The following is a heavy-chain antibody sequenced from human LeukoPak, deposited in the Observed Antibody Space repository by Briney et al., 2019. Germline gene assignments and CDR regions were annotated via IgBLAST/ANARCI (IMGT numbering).Heavy chain of an antibody. CDR3: AREVRPMKWYFDL. CDR1: GFTFSDYY. J-gene: IGHJ2*01. V-gene: IGHV4-59*01. CDR2: VCFSGST. Sequence: GSLRLSCAASGFTFSDYYMSWIRQAPGKGLEWIGYVCFSGSTNHNPSLKSRATISMDTSKNQFSLKLNSVTPADTAVYYCAREVRPMKWYFDLWGRGTLVTVSS.